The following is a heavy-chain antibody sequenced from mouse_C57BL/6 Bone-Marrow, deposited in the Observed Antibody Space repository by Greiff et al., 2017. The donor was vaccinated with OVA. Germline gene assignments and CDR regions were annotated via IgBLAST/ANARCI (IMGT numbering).Heavy chain of an antibody. D-gene: IGHD1-1*01. V-gene: IGHV1-19*01. CDR3: APYYYGSAFAY. Sequence: VQLQQSGPVLVKPGASVKMSCTASGYTFTDYYMNWVKQSHGKSLEWIGVINPYNGGTSYNQKFKGKATLTVDKSSSTAYMELNSLTSEDSAVYYCAPYYYGSAFAYWGQGTLVTVSA. CDR2: INPYNGGT. CDR1: GYTFTDYY. J-gene: IGHJ3*01.